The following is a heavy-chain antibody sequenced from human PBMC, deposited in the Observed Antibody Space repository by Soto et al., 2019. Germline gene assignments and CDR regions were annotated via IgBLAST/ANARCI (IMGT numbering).Heavy chain of an antibody. J-gene: IGHJ3*02. Sequence: GGSLRLSCAASGFTFSSYAMSWVRQAPGKGLEWVSAISGSGGSTYYADSVKGRFTISRDNSKNTLYLQMNSLRAEDTAVYYCAKDIKVTDSSGYYYDAFDIWGQGTMVTVSS. D-gene: IGHD3-22*01. CDR3: AKDIKVTDSSGYYYDAFDI. CDR2: ISGSGGST. V-gene: IGHV3-23*01. CDR1: GFTFSSYA.